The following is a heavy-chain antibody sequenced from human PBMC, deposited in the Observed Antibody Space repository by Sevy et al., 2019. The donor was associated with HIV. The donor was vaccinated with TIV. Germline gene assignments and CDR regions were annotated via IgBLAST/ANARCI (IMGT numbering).Heavy chain of an antibody. V-gene: IGHV3-21*01. Sequence: GGSLRLSCAASGFTFSSYSMNWVRQAPGKGLEWVSSISSSSSYIYYADSVKGRFTISRDNAKNSLYLQMNSLRAEDTAVYYCARDQANGGQTHYYYYGMDVWGQGTTVTVSS. CDR2: ISSSSSYI. D-gene: IGHD3-16*01. J-gene: IGHJ6*02. CDR1: GFTFSSYS. CDR3: ARDQANGGQTHYYYYGMDV.